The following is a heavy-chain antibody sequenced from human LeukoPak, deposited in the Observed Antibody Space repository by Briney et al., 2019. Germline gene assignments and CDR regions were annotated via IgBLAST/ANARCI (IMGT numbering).Heavy chain of an antibody. CDR2: INHSGST. CDR1: GGSFSGYY. Sequence: SETLSLTCAVYGGSFSGYYWSWIRQPPGKGLEWIGEINHSGSTNYNPSLKSRVTISLDTSKNQFSLKLSSVTAADTAVYYCARVGYCSSTSCTTDWGQGTLVTVSS. V-gene: IGHV4-34*01. D-gene: IGHD2-2*01. CDR3: ARVGYCSSTSCTTD. J-gene: IGHJ4*02.